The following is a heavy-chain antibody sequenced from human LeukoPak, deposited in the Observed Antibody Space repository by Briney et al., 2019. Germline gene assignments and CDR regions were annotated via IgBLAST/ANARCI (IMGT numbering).Heavy chain of an antibody. CDR3: LLIILGGSSQH. Sequence: GGSLRLSCAASGFTFNSYAMSWVRQAPGKGLVWVSRIKSDGQITTYADSVKGRFTTSRDNAKNTFYLQMNSLRVEDAAVYYCLLIILGGSSQHWGQGTLVSVSS. D-gene: IGHD3-3*01. J-gene: IGHJ1*01. V-gene: IGHV3-74*01. CDR1: GFTFNSYA. CDR2: IKSDGQIT.